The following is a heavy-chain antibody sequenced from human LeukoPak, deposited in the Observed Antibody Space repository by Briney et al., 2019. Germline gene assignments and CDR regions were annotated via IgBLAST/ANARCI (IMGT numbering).Heavy chain of an antibody. CDR1: GGSISSSSNY. Sequence: SETLSLTCTVSGGSISSSSNYWGWIRQPPGKGLEWIGSIYYSGSTYYNPSLKSRVTISVDTSKNRFSLKLSSVTAADTAVYYCAAVDREYSMHAWGQGTTVTVSS. CDR3: AAVDREYSMHA. J-gene: IGHJ6*02. D-gene: IGHD4-23*01. CDR2: IYYSGST. V-gene: IGHV4-39*01.